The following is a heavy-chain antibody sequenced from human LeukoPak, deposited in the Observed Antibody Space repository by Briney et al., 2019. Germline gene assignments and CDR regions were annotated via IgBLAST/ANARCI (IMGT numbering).Heavy chain of an antibody. V-gene: IGHV4-4*07. CDR2: IYTSGST. CDR3: ARQGKEWLVDY. Sequence: PSETLSLTCTVSGGSISSYYWSWIRQPPGEGLEWIGRIYTSGSTNYNPSLKSRVTMSVDTSKNQFSLKLSSVTAADTAVYYCARQGKEWLVDYWGQGALVTVSS. J-gene: IGHJ4*02. CDR1: GGSISSYY. D-gene: IGHD6-19*01.